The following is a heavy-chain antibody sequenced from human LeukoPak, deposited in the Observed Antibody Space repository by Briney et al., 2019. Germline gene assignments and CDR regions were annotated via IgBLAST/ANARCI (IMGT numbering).Heavy chain of an antibody. V-gene: IGHV3-30-3*01. Sequence: GGSLRLSCAASGFTFSSYAMHWVRQAPGKGLEWVAVISYDGSNKYYADSVKGRFTISRDNSKNTLYLQMNSLRAEDTAVYYCAKDRVSSGWYEYFQYWGQGTLVTVSS. J-gene: IGHJ1*01. CDR3: AKDRVSSGWYEYFQY. CDR2: ISYDGSNK. CDR1: GFTFSSYA. D-gene: IGHD6-19*01.